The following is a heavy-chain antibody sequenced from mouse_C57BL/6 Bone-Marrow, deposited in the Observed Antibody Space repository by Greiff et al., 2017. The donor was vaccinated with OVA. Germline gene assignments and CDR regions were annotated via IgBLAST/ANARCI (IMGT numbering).Heavy chain of an antibody. CDR1: GFTFSDYG. D-gene: IGHD1-1*01. J-gene: IGHJ4*01. CDR3: AHNYYGSPYAMDY. Sequence: DVKLVESGGGLVKPGGSLKLSCAASGFTFSDYGMHWVRQAPEKGLEWVAYISSGSSTIYYADTVKGRFTISRDNAKNTLFLQMTSLRSEDTAMCYCAHNYYGSPYAMDYWGQGTSVTVSS. CDR2: ISSGSSTI. V-gene: IGHV5-17*01.